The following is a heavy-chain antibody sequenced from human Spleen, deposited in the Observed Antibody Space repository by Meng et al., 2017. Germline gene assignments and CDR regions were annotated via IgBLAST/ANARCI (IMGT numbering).Heavy chain of an antibody. CDR3: AREWESDFFDS. V-gene: IGHV4-38-2*02. CDR2: IYHSGST. D-gene: IGHD1-26*01. Sequence: GSLRLSCTVSGYSISSGYYWGWIRQPPGKGLEWIGSIYHSGSTYYNPSLKTRVTISVEKSKNQLSLKLSSVTAADTAVYFCAREWESDFFDSWGQGTLVTVSS. J-gene: IGHJ4*02. CDR1: GYSISSGYY.